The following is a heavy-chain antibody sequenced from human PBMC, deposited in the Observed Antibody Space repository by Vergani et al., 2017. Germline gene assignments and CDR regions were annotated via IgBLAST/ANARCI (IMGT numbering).Heavy chain of an antibody. J-gene: IGHJ6*03. Sequence: QVQLQESGPGLVKPSQTLSLTCSVSGVSVSSTAFYWNWIRQPAGKGLEWIGRIYGSGNINYNPSLESRVTISRDTSKNQFSLQLTSVTAADTAVYYCARGPSVVQGHYIYYYSYFMDVWGKGTTVTVSS. CDR3: ARGPSVVQGHYIYYYSYFMDV. CDR2: IYGSGNI. D-gene: IGHD2-15*01. V-gene: IGHV4-61*02. CDR1: GVSVSSTAFY.